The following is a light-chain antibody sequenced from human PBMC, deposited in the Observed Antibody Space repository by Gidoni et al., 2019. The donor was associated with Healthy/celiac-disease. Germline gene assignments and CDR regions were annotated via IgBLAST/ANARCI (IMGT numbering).Light chain of an antibody. J-gene: IGLJ3*02. CDR1: SSNIGGNL. CDR3: AAWDASLTGWV. CDR2: SND. V-gene: IGLV1-44*01. Sequence: QPVLTQPPSTSGTPGQRVTISCSGSSSNIGGNLVNWYKQLPGTAPRLLMYSNDQRPSGVPDRFSGSKSGTSASLAISGLQSEDEADYYCAAWDASLTGWVFGGGTKLTVL.